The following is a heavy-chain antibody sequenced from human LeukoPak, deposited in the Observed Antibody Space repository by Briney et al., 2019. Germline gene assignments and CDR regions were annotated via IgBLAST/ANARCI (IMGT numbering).Heavy chain of an antibody. Sequence: GGSLRLSCAASGFTFSSYSMNWVRQAPGKGLEWVSSISSSSSYIYYADSVKGRFTISRDNAKNSLYLQMNSLRAEDTAVYYCARTSPSITGYYFDYWGQGTLVTVSS. D-gene: IGHD3-9*01. CDR2: ISSSSSYI. J-gene: IGHJ4*02. CDR1: GFTFSSYS. CDR3: ARTSPSITGYYFDY. V-gene: IGHV3-21*01.